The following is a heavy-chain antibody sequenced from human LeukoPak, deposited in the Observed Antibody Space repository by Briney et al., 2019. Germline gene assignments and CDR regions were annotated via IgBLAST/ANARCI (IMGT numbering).Heavy chain of an antibody. V-gene: IGHV1-46*01. CDR2: INPSGGST. D-gene: IGHD1-1*01. CDR1: GYTFSSYY. J-gene: IGHJ4*02. CDR3: ARNVGSGFDY. Sequence: ASVKVSCKASGYTFSSYYIHWVRQAPGQGLEWMGFINPSGGSTSYAQKFQGGVTMTRDTSTSAVYMELSSLRSEDTAMYYCARNVGSGFDYWGQGTLVTVSS.